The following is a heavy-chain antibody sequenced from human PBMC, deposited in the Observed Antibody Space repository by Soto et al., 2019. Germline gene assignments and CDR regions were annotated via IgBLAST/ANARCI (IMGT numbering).Heavy chain of an antibody. CDR3: ARFQIPYYGIDF. CDR1: GYTFTNYG. D-gene: IGHD3-10*01. Sequence: QVQLVQSGAEMKKPGASVKVSCKASGYTFTNYGISWVRQAPGQGLEWMGWISNYNGNAHYAQKFQGGVTMTTDTSTNTTYMELRSLRSDDTAVYYCARFQIPYYGIDFWGQGTLVTVAS. CDR2: ISNYNGNA. V-gene: IGHV1-18*01. J-gene: IGHJ4*02.